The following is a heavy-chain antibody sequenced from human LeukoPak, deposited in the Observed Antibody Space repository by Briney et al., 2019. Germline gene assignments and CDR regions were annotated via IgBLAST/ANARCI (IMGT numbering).Heavy chain of an antibody. Sequence: PSETLSLTCTVSGGSISSYYWSWIRQPPGKGLEWIGYIYYSGSTNYNPSLKSRVTISVDTSKNQFSLKLSSVTAADTAVYYCARGGLWSPYYYYGMDVWGQGTTVTVSS. CDR3: ARGGLWSPYYYYGMDV. CDR1: GGSISSYY. D-gene: IGHD5-18*01. CDR2: IYYSGST. J-gene: IGHJ6*02. V-gene: IGHV4-59*12.